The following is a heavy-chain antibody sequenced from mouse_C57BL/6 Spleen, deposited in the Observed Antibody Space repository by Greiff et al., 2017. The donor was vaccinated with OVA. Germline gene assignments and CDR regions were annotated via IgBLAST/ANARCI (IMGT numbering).Heavy chain of an antibody. CDR2: INPNNGGT. CDR3: ANDYDDAMGY. Sequence: EVQLQQSGPELVKPGASVKISCKASGYTFTDYYMNWVKQSHGKSLEWIGDINPNNGGTSYNQKFKGKATLTVDKSSSTAYMELRSLTSEDSAVYYCANDYDDAMGYWGQGTSVTVSS. CDR1: GYTFTDYY. D-gene: IGHD2-4*01. J-gene: IGHJ4*01. V-gene: IGHV1-26*01.